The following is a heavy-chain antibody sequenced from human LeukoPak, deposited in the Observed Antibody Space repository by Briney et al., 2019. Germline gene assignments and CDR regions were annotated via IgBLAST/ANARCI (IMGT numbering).Heavy chain of an antibody. CDR2: IYYSGST. CDR1: GGSISSSSYY. CDR3: ARQRRITMIVVVTNPRDAFDI. J-gene: IGHJ3*02. Sequence: SETLSLTCTVSGGSISSSSYYWGWIRQPPGKGLEWIGSIYYSGSTYYNPSLKSRVTISVDTSKNQFPLKLSSVTAADTAVYYCARQRRITMIVVVTNPRDAFDIWGQGTMVTVSS. V-gene: IGHV4-39*01. D-gene: IGHD3-22*01.